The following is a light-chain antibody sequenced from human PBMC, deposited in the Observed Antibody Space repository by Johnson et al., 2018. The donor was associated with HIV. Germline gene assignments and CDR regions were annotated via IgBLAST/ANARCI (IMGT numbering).Light chain of an antibody. J-gene: IGLJ1*01. V-gene: IGLV1-51*01. CDR1: TSNIGKSY. CDR2: DNN. Sequence: QSALTQPPSVSAAPGQKVTISCSGSTSNIGKSYVSWYQQLPGTAPKLLIYDNNRRPSGIPDRFSGSKSGSSATLGITGLQTGDEADYYCGTWDSSLSAEVFGTGTKVTVL. CDR3: GTWDSSLSAEV.